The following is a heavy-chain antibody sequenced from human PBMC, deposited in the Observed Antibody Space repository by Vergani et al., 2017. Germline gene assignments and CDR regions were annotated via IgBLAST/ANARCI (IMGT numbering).Heavy chain of an antibody. CDR2: MNPNSGNT. CDR1: GYTFTSYD. D-gene: IGHD3-22*01. V-gene: IGHV1-8*02. Sequence: QVQLVQSGAEVKKPGASVKVSCKASGYTFTSYDINWVRQATGQGLEWMGWMNPNSGNTGYAQKFQGRVTMTRDTSISTAYMELSRLRSDDTAVYYCARGYYDSSGYYFAEYFQHWGQGTLVTVSS. J-gene: IGHJ1*01. CDR3: ARGYYDSSGYYFAEYFQH.